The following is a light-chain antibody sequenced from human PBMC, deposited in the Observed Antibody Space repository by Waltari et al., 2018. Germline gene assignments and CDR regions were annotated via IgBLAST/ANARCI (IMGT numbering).Light chain of an antibody. J-gene: IGKJ4*02. Sequence: DIVLTQSPGTLSLSPGEGAALSCRASQSVTNDRIAWYQQKPGQAPRLLIYAASSRATGTPDRFRGGGSGTDFTLTISRLEPEDLAVYHCQQYGNAPLTFGGGTKVEIK. CDR2: AAS. CDR1: QSVTNDR. CDR3: QQYGNAPLT. V-gene: IGKV3-20*01.